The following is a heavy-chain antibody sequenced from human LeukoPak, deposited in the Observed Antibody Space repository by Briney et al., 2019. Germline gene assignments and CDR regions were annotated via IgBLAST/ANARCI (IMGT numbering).Heavy chain of an antibody. CDR3: ARDKDA. J-gene: IGHJ5*02. Sequence: GGSLRLSCVVSGFTVSNNYMSWVRQAPGKGLEWVSVIYSDGTTRNADSVKGRFTISRDNSKNTVYLQMDSLRAEDTAVYYCARDKDAWGQGTLVTVSS. CDR2: IYSDGTT. CDR1: GFTVSNNY. V-gene: IGHV3-66*01.